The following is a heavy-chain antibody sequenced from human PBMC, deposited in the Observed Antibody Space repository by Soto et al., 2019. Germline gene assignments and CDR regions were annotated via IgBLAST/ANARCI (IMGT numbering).Heavy chain of an antibody. CDR1: GIIVSNNY. V-gene: IGHV3-66*01. CDR2: LYSGGGT. D-gene: IGHD3-10*02. CDR3: ARAGYYVQS. Sequence: VQLVESGGGFVQSGGSLRLSCAASGIIVSNNYMTWVRQAPGKALEWVSLLYSGGGTDYADSVRGRFNISRDNSRNILYLQMNSLRVEDTAGYYCARAGYYVQSWGQGTLVTVSS. J-gene: IGHJ4*02.